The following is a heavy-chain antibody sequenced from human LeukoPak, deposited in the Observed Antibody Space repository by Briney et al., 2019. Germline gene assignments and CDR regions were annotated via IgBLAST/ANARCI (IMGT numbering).Heavy chain of an antibody. D-gene: IGHD6-13*01. CDR1: GGSFSGYY. CDR2: INHSGST. CDR3: ARLRAAAAGL. V-gene: IGHV4-34*01. Sequence: SETLSLTCAVYGGSFSGYYWSWIRQPAGKGLEWIGEINHSGSTNYNPSLKSRVTISVDTSKNQFSLKLSSVTAADTAVYYCARLRAAAAGLWGQGTLVTVSS. J-gene: IGHJ4*02.